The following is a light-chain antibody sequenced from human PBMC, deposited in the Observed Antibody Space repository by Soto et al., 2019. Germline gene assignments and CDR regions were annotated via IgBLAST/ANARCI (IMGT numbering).Light chain of an antibody. CDR1: QSVKIN. V-gene: IGKV3-15*01. Sequence: EIVMTQSPATLSVSPGERATLSCRASQSVKINLAWYQQKPGQAPRLLIYGAFTRATGIPARFSGSGSGTEFTLTISNLQSEDFAVYYCQQYNNLPPITFGQGTRVEIK. CDR2: GAF. J-gene: IGKJ5*01. CDR3: QQYNNLPPIT.